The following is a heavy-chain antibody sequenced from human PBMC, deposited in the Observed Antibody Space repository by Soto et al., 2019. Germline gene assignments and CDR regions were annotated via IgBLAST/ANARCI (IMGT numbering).Heavy chain of an antibody. CDR3: ARQGFGQLHGLVDV. Sequence: QVQLQESGPGLVKPSETLSLSCTVSGGSISSYYWSWFRQSPGKRMEWIGYVHHSWGSSYNPSLQSRVAISLDTLKSQFSLKVTSVTATDTAVYYCARQGFGQLHGLVDVWGQGTTVTVSS. V-gene: IGHV4-59*08. CDR2: VHHSWGS. J-gene: IGHJ6*02. CDR1: GGSISSYY. D-gene: IGHD3-10*01.